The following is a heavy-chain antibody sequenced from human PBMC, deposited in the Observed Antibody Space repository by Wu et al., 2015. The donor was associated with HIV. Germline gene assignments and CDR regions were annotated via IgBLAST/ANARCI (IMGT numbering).Heavy chain of an antibody. Sequence: EVHLVQSGAEVKKPGTTVKISCKVSGDTFSDHYIHWVQQAPGKGLEWMGLVYVGDGDTKFAEKFQGRVTITADTSTDTVYMELSRLRSEDTAVYYCVKXGGXWLVGVDYWGQGTRGHRSPQ. V-gene: IGHV1-69-2*01. CDR2: VYVGDGDT. D-gene: IGHD5-24*01. CDR1: GDTFSDHY. CDR3: VKXGGXWLVGVDY. J-gene: IGHJ4*02.